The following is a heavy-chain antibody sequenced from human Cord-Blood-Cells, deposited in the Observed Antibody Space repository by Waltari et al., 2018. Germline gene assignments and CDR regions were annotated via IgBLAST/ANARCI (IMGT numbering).Heavy chain of an antibody. D-gene: IGHD7-27*01. CDR1: GGPIASSSYY. Sequence: QLQLQESGPGLAKPSETMSLTCTVTGGPIASSSYYWGWIRQPPGKGLEWIGRIYYSGSTYYNPSLKSLVTISVDTSKNQFSLKLSSVTAADTAVYYCAGQANWDDYWGQGTLVTVSS. J-gene: IGHJ4*02. V-gene: IGHV4-39*07. CDR2: IYYSGST. CDR3: AGQANWDDY.